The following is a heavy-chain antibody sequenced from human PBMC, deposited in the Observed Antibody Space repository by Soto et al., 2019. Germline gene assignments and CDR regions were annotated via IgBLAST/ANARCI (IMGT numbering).Heavy chain of an antibody. CDR1: GYSFSSNW. V-gene: IGHV5-51*01. CDR2: IYPGDSDT. CDR3: ARFRENPFGYFYPRMAV. D-gene: IGHD3-16*01. J-gene: IGHJ6*02. Sequence: PGDSLKISCKGSGYSFSSNWIGWVRQMPGKGLELMGLIYPGDSDTRYSPSFQGQVTISADKSISTAYLQWRSLKASDTAMYYCARFRENPFGYFYPRMAVWGQGNTVRVYS.